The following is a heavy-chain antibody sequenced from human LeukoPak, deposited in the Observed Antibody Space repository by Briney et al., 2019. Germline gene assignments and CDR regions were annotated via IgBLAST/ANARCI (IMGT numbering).Heavy chain of an antibody. V-gene: IGHV4-39*07. CDR2: IYYSRST. Sequence: SETLSLTCTVSGGSISSSSYYWGWIRQPPGKGLEWIGSIYYSRSTYYNPSLKSRVTISVDTSKNQFSLKLSSVTAADTAVYYCARDPNRTYDCSGGSCRPKNFDYWGQGTLVTVSS. CDR3: ARDPNRTYDCSGGSCRPKNFDY. D-gene: IGHD2-15*01. J-gene: IGHJ4*02. CDR1: GGSISSSSYY.